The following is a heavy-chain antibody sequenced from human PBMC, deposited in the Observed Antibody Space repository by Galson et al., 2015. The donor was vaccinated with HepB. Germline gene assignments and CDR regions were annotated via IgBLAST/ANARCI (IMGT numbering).Heavy chain of an antibody. CDR2: IWYDGSNK. D-gene: IGHD5-24*01. Sequence: SLRLSCAASGFTFSSYGMHWVRKAPGKGLEWVAVIWYDGSNKYYADSVKGRFTISRDNSKNTLYLQMNSLRAEDTAVYYCAGYSRDGGSWYYFDYWGQGTLVTVSS. CDR1: GFTFSSYG. V-gene: IGHV3-33*08. J-gene: IGHJ4*02. CDR3: AGYSRDGGSWYYFDY.